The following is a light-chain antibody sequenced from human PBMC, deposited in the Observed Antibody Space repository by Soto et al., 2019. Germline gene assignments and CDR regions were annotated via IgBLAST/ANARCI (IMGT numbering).Light chain of an antibody. CDR1: QDISKY. Sequence: DIPLTQSPSSLSAPVGDRVTITCQASQDISKYLNWYEQKPGKAPKLLIYDASNRETGVPSRFSGSGSGTAFSLSSDSLQPEDIAANYCQQHDHPPYTFGQGTTVEIK. J-gene: IGKJ2*01. CDR2: DAS. CDR3: QQHDHPPYT. V-gene: IGKV1-33*01.